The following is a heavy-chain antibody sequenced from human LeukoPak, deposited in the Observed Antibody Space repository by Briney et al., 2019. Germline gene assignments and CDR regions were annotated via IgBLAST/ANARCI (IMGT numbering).Heavy chain of an antibody. J-gene: IGHJ4*02. CDR3: ATLSGDSHGYDY. CDR1: GFTFSSYA. Sequence: GGSLRLSCSASGFTFSSYAMHWVRQAPGKGLEYVSVISSNGGSTYYADSVKGRFTISRDNSKNTLYLQINSLRAEDTAVYYCATLSGDSHGYDYWGLGTLVTVSS. V-gene: IGHV3-64*04. CDR2: ISSNGGST. D-gene: IGHD5-18*01.